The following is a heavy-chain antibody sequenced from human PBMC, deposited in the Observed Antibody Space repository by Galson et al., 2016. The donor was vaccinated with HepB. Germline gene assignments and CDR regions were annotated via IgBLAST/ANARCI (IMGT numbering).Heavy chain of an antibody. CDR2: ISPDGTKK. D-gene: IGHD3-16*01. Sequence: SLRLSCAASGFAFSDYGIHWVRQAPGKGLGWVASISPDGTKKYYADSVTGRFTMSRDRSKDTVYLQMTSLRTEDTATFYCARPAWESAVAFDYWGQGTLVTVSP. CDR3: ARPAWESAVAFDY. CDR1: GFAFSDYG. J-gene: IGHJ4*02. V-gene: IGHV3-30*03.